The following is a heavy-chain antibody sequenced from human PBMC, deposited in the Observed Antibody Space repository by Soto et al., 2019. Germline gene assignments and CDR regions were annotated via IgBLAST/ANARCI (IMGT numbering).Heavy chain of an antibody. CDR2: IIPILGIA. J-gene: IGHJ4*02. CDR1: GGTFSSYT. Sequence: QVQLVQSGAEVKKPGSSVKVSCKASGGTFSSYTISWVRQAPGQGLEWMGRIIPILGIANYAQKFQGRVTITAAKSTSTAYMELSSLRSEDTAVYYCAREGDDGDYQRPIDYWGQGTLVTVSS. CDR3: AREGDDGDYQRPIDY. D-gene: IGHD4-17*01. V-gene: IGHV1-69*08.